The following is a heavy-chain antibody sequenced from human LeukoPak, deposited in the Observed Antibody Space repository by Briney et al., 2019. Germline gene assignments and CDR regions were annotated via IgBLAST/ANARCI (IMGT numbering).Heavy chain of an antibody. V-gene: IGHV3-66*01. CDR3: ARVPLRVRGVNWFDP. CDR1: GFTVSSNY. D-gene: IGHD3-10*01. Sequence: GGSLRLSCAASGFTVSSNYMSWVRQAPGKGLEWVSVIYSGGSTYYADSVKGRFTISRDNSKNTLYLQMNSLRAEDTAVYYCARVPLRVRGVNWFDPWGQGTLVTVSS. J-gene: IGHJ5*02. CDR2: IYSGGST.